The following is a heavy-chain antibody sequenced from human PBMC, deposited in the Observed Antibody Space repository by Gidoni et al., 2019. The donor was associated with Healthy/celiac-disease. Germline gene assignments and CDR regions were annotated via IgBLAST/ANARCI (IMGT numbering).Heavy chain of an antibody. D-gene: IGHD2-15*01. CDR2: IIPLFGTA. CDR3: SRVYCSGGSCYSPNWFDP. J-gene: IGHJ5*02. Sequence: QVQLVQSGAEGKKPGTAGKVSCKASGGTFSSYAISWVRQAPGQGLEWMGGIIPLFGTANYAQKFPGRVTITADESTSTAYMELSSLRSEDTAVSYCSRVYCSGGSCYSPNWFDPWGQGTLVTVSS. V-gene: IGHV1-69*01. CDR1: GGTFSSYA.